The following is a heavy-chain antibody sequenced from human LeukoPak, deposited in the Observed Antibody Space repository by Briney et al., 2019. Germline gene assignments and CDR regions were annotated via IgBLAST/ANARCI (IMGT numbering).Heavy chain of an antibody. J-gene: IGHJ4*02. CDR2: TYTSGST. Sequence: PSETLSLTCTVSGGSISSGGYYWSWIRQPAGKGLEWIGRTYTSGSTNYNPSLKSRVTISVDTSKNQFSLKLTSVTAADTALYSCARERGSFSPFDYWGPGTLVTVSS. CDR3: ARERGSFSPFDY. CDR1: GGSISSGGYY. D-gene: IGHD1-26*01. V-gene: IGHV4-61*02.